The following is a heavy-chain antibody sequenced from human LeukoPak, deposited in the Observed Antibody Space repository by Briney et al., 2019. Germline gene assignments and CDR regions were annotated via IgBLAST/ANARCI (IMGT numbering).Heavy chain of an antibody. CDR3: AKGPAMVRGTFDP. J-gene: IGHJ5*02. CDR1: GFSSSSYW. Sequence: GGSLRLSCAASGFSSSSYWMSWVRQAPGKGLEWVANIKKDGTEKYYVDSVKGRFTISRDYSKNTLYLQMNSLRTEETAVYYCAKGPAMVRGTFDPWGQGTLVTVSS. D-gene: IGHD3-10*01. V-gene: IGHV3-7*03. CDR2: IKKDGTEK.